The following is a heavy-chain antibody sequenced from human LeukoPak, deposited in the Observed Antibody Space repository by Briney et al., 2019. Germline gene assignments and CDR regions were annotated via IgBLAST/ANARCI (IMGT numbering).Heavy chain of an antibody. CDR2: INHSGST. J-gene: IGHJ5*02. Sequence: PSETLSLTCAVYGGSFSGYYWSWIRQPPGKGLEWIGEINHSGSTNYNPSLKSRVTISVDTSKNQFSLKLSSVTAADTAVYYCARASSIAARPTQFDPWGQGTLVTVSS. D-gene: IGHD6-6*01. CDR1: GGSFSGYY. CDR3: ARASSIAARPTQFDP. V-gene: IGHV4-34*01.